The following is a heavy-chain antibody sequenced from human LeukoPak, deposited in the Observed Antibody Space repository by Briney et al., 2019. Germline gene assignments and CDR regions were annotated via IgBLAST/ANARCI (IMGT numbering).Heavy chain of an antibody. CDR3: AGGPQYSGSYGD. CDR2: ISSSGDPI. V-gene: IGHV3-48*03. CDR1: GFSFSDYE. Sequence: GRSLRLSCVVSGFSFSDYEMAWVRQAPGMGLEWISYISSSGDPIRYADAVKGRFAISRDNAKNSVSLQMNSLRVDDTGLYFCAGGPQYSGSYGDWGQGTLVTVSS. J-gene: IGHJ4*02. D-gene: IGHD1-26*01.